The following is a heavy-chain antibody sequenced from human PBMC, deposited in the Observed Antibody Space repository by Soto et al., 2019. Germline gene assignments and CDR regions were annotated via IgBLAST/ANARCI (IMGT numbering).Heavy chain of an antibody. CDR2: IIPIFGTA. Sequence: SVKVSCKASGGTFSSYAISWVRQAPGQGLEWMGGIIPIFGTANYAQKFQGRVTITADKSTSTAYMELSSLRSEDTAVYYCARDPRTGSLYYHYGMDVWGQGTTVTVSS. V-gene: IGHV1-69*06. CDR1: GGTFSSYA. J-gene: IGHJ6*02. D-gene: IGHD1-1*01. CDR3: ARDPRTGSLYYHYGMDV.